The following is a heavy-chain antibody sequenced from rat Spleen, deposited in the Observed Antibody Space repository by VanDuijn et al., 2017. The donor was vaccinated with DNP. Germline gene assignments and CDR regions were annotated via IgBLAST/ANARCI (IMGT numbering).Heavy chain of an antibody. J-gene: IGHJ2*01. Sequence: EVQLQGSGPGLVKPSQSLSLTCSVTGYSITSNYWGWIRQFPGNKMEWIGHISYSGSTTYNPSLRSRIAITRDTSKNQLFLQLNSVTTEDTATYYCARWNNFFDYWGQGVMVTVSS. CDR3: ARWNNFFDY. CDR2: ISYSGST. CDR1: GYSITSNY. V-gene: IGHV3-1*01.